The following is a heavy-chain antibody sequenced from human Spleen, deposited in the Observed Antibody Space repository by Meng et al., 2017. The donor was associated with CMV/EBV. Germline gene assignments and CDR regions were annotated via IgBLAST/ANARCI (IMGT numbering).Heavy chain of an antibody. V-gene: IGHV4-39*07. CDR1: GGSITRTSSH. CDR2: IYYRGST. Sequence: QLRLTASGPGLVKPSEPLSLTCTIAGGSITRTSSHWGWVRQPPGKGLEWIGSIYYRGSTNYNPSLKSRISMSVDMSKNQFSLKVNSVTAADTAIYYCVISSHNWGQGTLVTASS. J-gene: IGHJ4*02. CDR3: VISSHN. D-gene: IGHD3-3*02.